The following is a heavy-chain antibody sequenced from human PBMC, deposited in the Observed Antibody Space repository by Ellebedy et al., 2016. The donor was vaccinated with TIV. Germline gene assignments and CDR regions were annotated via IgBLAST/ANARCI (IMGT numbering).Heavy chain of an antibody. CDR3: ARFSRSYYREFDY. CDR1: GGSISSYY. D-gene: IGHD3-10*01. Sequence: SETLSLTXSVSGGSISSYYWSWIRQPPGKGLEWIGYIYYSGNTDYDPSLKSRVTISVDTSKNQFFLKLTSVTAADTAVYYCARFSRSYYREFDYWGQGTLVTVSS. V-gene: IGHV4-59*13. J-gene: IGHJ4*02. CDR2: IYYSGNT.